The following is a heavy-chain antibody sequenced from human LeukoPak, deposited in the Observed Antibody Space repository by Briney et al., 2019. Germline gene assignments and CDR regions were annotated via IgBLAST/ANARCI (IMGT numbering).Heavy chain of an antibody. J-gene: IGHJ4*02. V-gene: IGHV7-4-1*02. D-gene: IGHD4-17*01. CDR2: INTNTGNP. CDR1: GYTLTHYA. CDR3: ARRGDYSEFND. Sequence: GASVKVSCRASGYTLTHYAMNWVRQAPGQGLEWMGWINTNTGNPTYAQGFIGRFVFSLDTSVTTAYLQISSLKAEDTAVYYCARRGDYSEFNDWGQGNLVTVSS.